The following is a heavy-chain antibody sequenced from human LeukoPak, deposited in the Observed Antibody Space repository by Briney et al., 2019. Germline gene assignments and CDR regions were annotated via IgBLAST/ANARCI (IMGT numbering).Heavy chain of an antibody. Sequence: GGSLRLSCAASGFTFSNYAMSWVRQAPGKGLEWISTISDSGAYTYYADFVKGRFTVSRDNSKNMVFLEVNSLRAEDTATYFCAKGRILWFGEQSDFDYWGQGTLVTVSS. J-gene: IGHJ4*02. V-gene: IGHV3-23*01. CDR1: GFTFSNYA. CDR3: AKGRILWFGEQSDFDY. D-gene: IGHD3-10*01. CDR2: ISDSGAYT.